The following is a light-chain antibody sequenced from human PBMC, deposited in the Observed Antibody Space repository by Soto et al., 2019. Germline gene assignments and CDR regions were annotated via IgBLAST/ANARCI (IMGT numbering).Light chain of an antibody. CDR3: QKYNSAPRT. Sequence: DIQMTQSPSSLSASVGDRVTITCRASQGISNFLAWYQQKPGKVPKLLMYAASTLQSGVPSRFSGSGSGTDFTLTITSLQPEDVATYYCQKYNSAPRTFGQGTKVEIK. CDR2: AAS. V-gene: IGKV1-27*01. J-gene: IGKJ1*01. CDR1: QGISNF.